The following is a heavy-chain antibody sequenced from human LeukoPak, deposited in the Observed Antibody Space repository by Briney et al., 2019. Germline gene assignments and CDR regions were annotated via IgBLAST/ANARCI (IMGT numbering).Heavy chain of an antibody. D-gene: IGHD2-15*01. Sequence: ASVKVSCKASGYTFTGYYMFWVRQAPGQGGERMGWIKPNGGGTNYAQKFQGRVTINRDTSISTAYMELSRLTSDDTAVYYCARWVGYSNWFDPWGQGTLVSVSS. V-gene: IGHV1-2*02. CDR2: IKPNGGGT. CDR3: ARWVGYSNWFDP. CDR1: GYTFTGYY. J-gene: IGHJ5*02.